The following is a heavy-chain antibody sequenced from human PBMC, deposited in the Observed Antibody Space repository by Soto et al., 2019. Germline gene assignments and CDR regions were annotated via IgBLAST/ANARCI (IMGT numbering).Heavy chain of an antibody. CDR3: ARGCIAVTTHLCY. CDR2: INPYNGNT. J-gene: IGHJ4*02. D-gene: IGHD4-17*01. CDR1: GYTFNTYG. V-gene: IGHV1-18*01. Sequence: ASLKVSCKASGYTFNTYGITWVRQAPGQGLEWMGWINPYNGNTKFAQKLQDRVTMTTATSTSTAYMELASLRSDDTAVYYCARGCIAVTTHLCYWGQGTLVTVSS.